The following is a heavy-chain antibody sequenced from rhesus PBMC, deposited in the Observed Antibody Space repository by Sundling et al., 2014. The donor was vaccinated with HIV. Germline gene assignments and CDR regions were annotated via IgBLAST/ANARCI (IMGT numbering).Heavy chain of an antibody. D-gene: IGHD3-3*01. V-gene: IGHV1-138*01. J-gene: IGHJ4*01. CDR1: GYTFTDYF. Sequence: QVQLVQSGAEVKKPGSSVKVSCKASGYTFTDYFIHWVRQAPGQGLEWMGEINPKTGGTNYAQKFQGRVTLTRDTSTSTAYMELSSLRSEDTAVYYCARDYNIWTGYWYYFDYWGQGVLVTVSS. CDR2: INPKTGGT. CDR3: ARDYNIWTGYWYYFDY.